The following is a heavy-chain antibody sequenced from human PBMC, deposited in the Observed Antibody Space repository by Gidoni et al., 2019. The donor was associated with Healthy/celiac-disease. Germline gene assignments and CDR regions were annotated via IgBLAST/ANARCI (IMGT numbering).Heavy chain of an antibody. J-gene: IGHJ4*02. CDR3: AKDLDFWSGYLDY. CDR2: ISGSGGST. D-gene: IGHD3-3*01. Sequence: EVQLLESGGGLVQPGGSLRLSCAASGFTLSSYAMSWVGQAPGKGLELVSAISGSGGSTYYADSVKGRFTISRDNSKNTLYLQMNSLRAEDTAVYYCAKDLDFWSGYLDYWGQGTLVTVSS. CDR1: GFTLSSYA. V-gene: IGHV3-23*01.